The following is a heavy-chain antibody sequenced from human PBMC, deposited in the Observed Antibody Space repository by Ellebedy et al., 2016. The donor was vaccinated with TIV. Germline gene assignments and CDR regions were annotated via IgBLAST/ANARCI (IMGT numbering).Heavy chain of an antibody. Sequence: MPSETLSLTCTVSGGSISSSSYYWGWIRQPPGKGLEWIGNIYYTGSTYHNPSLKSRVPISVDTSKNQFSLNLSSVTAADTAVYYCASLEMATILDAFDIWGQGTKVTVSS. CDR3: ASLEMATILDAFDI. J-gene: IGHJ3*02. CDR2: IYYTGST. V-gene: IGHV4-39*01. CDR1: GGSISSSSYY. D-gene: IGHD5-24*01.